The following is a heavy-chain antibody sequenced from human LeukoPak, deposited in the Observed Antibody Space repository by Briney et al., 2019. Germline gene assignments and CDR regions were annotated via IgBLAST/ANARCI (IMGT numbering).Heavy chain of an antibody. CDR2: ISPTGSTT. CDR1: GFPFSGHW. Sequence: GGSLRLSCTASGFPFSGHWMHWARQLPGKGLVWVSRISPTGSTTSYADSVKGRFTISRDNAKNSLYLQMNSLRVEDTAFYYCAKDNRRHYTSGPNPDSLHWGQGALVTVSS. V-gene: IGHV3-74*01. CDR3: AKDNRRHYTSGPNPDSLH. D-gene: IGHD6-19*01. J-gene: IGHJ4*02.